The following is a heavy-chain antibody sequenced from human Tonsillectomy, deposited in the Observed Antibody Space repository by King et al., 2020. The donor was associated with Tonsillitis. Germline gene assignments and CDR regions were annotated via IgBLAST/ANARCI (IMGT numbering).Heavy chain of an antibody. CDR1: GFTFTGAW. CDR3: TAGIYYDTQGIDY. Sequence: VQLVESGGGLAKPGGSLRLSCATSGFTFTGAWMTWVRQAPGMGLEWVGLIKSKTSGGTTAYTAPVRGRFTVSRDDSINTLYLQMNSLKTEDTAVYYCTAGIYYDTQGIDYWGQETLVTVSS. D-gene: IGHD3-22*01. CDR2: IKSKTSGGTT. V-gene: IGHV3-15*01. J-gene: IGHJ4*02.